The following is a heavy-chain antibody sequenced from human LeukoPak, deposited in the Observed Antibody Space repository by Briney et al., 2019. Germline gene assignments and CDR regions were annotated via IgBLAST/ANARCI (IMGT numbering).Heavy chain of an antibody. D-gene: IGHD6-13*01. Sequence: SETLSLTCAVYGGSFSGYYWSWIRQPPGKGLEWIGEINHSGSTNYNPSLKRRVSISVDTSTNQLFLKQGSVTAADTAVYYCARCLLSSWYLDYWGQGTLVTVSS. CDR2: INHSGST. CDR1: GGSFSGYY. J-gene: IGHJ4*02. V-gene: IGHV4-34*01. CDR3: ARCLLSSWYLDY.